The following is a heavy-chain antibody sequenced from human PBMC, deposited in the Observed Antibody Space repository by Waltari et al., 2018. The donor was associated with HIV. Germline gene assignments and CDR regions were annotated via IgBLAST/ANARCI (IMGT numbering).Heavy chain of an antibody. J-gene: IGHJ4*02. V-gene: IGHV4-59*13. Sequence: QVQLQESGPGLVKPSEPLSLTCTVSGGSISTYYWSWIRQPPGKGLEWIGYIHYSGSPNYNPSLKSRGTVSGDASKNQCSLKLSAVTAADTAVYYCASGVGYDSSGYYYDYWGQGTLVTVSS. D-gene: IGHD3-22*01. CDR2: IHYSGSP. CDR3: ASGVGYDSSGYYYDY. CDR1: GGSISTYY.